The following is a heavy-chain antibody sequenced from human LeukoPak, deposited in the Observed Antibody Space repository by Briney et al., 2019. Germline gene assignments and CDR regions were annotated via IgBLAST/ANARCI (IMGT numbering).Heavy chain of an antibody. D-gene: IGHD6-19*01. CDR3: ARVEAVADSNFDY. CDR2: INHSGST. J-gene: IGHJ4*02. CDR1: GGSFSGYY. Sequence: SETLSLTCAVYGGSFSGYYWSWIRQPPGKGLEWIGEINHSGSTNYNPSLKSRVTISVDTSKNQFSLKLSSVTAADTAVYYCARVEAVADSNFDYWGQGTLVTVSS. V-gene: IGHV4-34*01.